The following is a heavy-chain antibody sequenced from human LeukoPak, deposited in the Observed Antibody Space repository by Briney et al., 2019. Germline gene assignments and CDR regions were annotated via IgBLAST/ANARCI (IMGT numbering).Heavy chain of an antibody. CDR3: AKGYSKDYDY. V-gene: IGHV3-9*01. CDR2: ISWNSGSI. D-gene: IGHD1-1*01. J-gene: IGHJ4*02. CDR1: GFTFDDYA. Sequence: PGRSLRLSCAASGFTFDDYAMHWVRQAPGKGLEWVSGISWNSGSIGYADSVKGRFTFSRDNAKNSLYLQMNSLRAEDTALYYCAKGYSKDYDYWGQGTLVTVSS.